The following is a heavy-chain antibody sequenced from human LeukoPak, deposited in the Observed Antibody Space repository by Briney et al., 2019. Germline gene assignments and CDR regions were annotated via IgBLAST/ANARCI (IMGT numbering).Heavy chain of an antibody. J-gene: IGHJ4*02. D-gene: IGHD1-26*01. CDR3: ARSVVGAVIFNY. CDR1: GFTFSSNY. CDR2: IYSGGST. V-gene: IGHV3-53*01. Sequence: GRSLRLSCAASGFTFSSNYMSWVRQAPGKGLEWVSVIYSGGSTYYADSAKGRFTISRDNSKNTLYLQMNSLRAEDTAVYYCARSVVGAVIFNYWGQGTLVTVSS.